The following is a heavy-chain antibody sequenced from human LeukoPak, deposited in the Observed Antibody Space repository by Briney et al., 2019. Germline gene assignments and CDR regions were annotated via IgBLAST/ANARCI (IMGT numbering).Heavy chain of an antibody. CDR2: ISGSGGST. CDR1: GFTFSSYA. V-gene: IGHV3-23*01. J-gene: IGHJ4*02. Sequence: PGGSLRLSCAASGFTFSSYAMSWVRQAPGKGLEWVLAISGSGGSTYYADSVKGRFSISRDNSKNTLYLQMNSLRAEDTAVYYCAKDRVQVEMAYLFDYWGQGTLVTVSS. CDR3: AKDRVQVEMAYLFDY. D-gene: IGHD5-24*01.